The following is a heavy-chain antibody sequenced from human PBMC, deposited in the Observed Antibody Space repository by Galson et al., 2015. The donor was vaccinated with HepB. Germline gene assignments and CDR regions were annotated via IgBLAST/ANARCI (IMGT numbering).Heavy chain of an antibody. J-gene: IGHJ1*01. Sequence: QSGAEVKKPGESLKISCKGSGYSFTSYWIGWVRQMPGKGLEWMGIIYPGDSDTRYSPSFQGQVTISADKSISTAYLQWSSLKASDTAMYYCARHPYSSGWYSNFQHWGQGTLVTVSS. CDR1: GYSFTSYW. V-gene: IGHV5-51*01. CDR3: ARHPYSSGWYSNFQH. D-gene: IGHD6-19*01. CDR2: IYPGDSDT.